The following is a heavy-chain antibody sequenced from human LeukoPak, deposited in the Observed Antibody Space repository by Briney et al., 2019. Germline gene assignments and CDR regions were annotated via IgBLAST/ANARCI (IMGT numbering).Heavy chain of an antibody. CDR2: INWNGGST. V-gene: IGHV3-20*04. D-gene: IGHD2-15*01. Sequence: GGSLRLSCAACGVTFDDYGMSWVRQAPGKGLEWVSGINWNGGSTGYADSVKGRFTISRDNATNSLYLLMNSLRAEDTALYYCARGSVVVAATGFDYWGQGTLVTVSS. CDR1: GVTFDDYG. CDR3: ARGSVVVAATGFDY. J-gene: IGHJ4*02.